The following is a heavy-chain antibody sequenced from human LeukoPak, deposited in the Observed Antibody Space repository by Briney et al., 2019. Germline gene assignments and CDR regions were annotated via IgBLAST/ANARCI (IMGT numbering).Heavy chain of an antibody. D-gene: IGHD4-11*01. Sequence: SVKVSCKASGGTFSSYAISWVRQAPGQGLEWMGRIIPILGIANYAQKFQGRVTITADKSTSTAYMELSSLRSEDTAVYYCARRGAMTRFTDWGQGTLVTVSS. CDR1: GGTFSSYA. V-gene: IGHV1-69*04. J-gene: IGHJ4*02. CDR3: ARRGAMTRFTD. CDR2: IIPILGIA.